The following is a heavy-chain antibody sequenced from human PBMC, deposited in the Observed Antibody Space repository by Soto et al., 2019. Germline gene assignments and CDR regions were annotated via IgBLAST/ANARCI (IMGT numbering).Heavy chain of an antibody. CDR1: GFTFVNDA. CDR2: LSGSGTST. D-gene: IGHD6-19*01. Sequence: EVQLLESGGGLVQPGGSLRLSCAASGFTFVNDAMNWVRQAPGKGLEWVATLSGSGTSTYYADSVKGRFTISRDNSRNTLHLQINSLRAEDTAVYYCAKGTSNGGWFNPFDYWGQGTLVTVSS. CDR3: AKGTSNGGWFNPFDY. J-gene: IGHJ4*02. V-gene: IGHV3-23*01.